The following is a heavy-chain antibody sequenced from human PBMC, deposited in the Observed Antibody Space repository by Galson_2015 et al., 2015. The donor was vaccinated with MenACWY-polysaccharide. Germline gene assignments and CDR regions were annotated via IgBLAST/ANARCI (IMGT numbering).Heavy chain of an antibody. Sequence: SLRLSCAASGFTFSTYAMHWVRQAPGKGLEWVTVISYDGSNKYYADSVKGRFTISRDSSQDSFYLQMSSLRADDTAVYYCAREYCSRTTCFGMNVW. V-gene: IGHV3-30*04. CDR1: GFTFSTYA. D-gene: IGHD2-2*01. CDR2: ISYDGSNK. CDR3: AREYCSRTTCFGMNV. J-gene: IGHJ6*01.